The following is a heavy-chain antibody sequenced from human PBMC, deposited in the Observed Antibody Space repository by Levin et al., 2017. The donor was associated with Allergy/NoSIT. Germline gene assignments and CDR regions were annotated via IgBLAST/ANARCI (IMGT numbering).Heavy chain of an antibody. V-gene: IGHV3-23*01. CDR3: AKDLYSSGWSEYFQH. CDR1: GFTFSSYA. J-gene: IGHJ1*01. D-gene: IGHD6-19*01. Sequence: GGSLRLSCAASGFTFSSYAMSWVRQAPGKGLEWVSAISGSGGSTYYADSVKGRFTISRDNSKNTLYLQMNSLRAEDTAVYYCAKDLYSSGWSEYFQHWGQGTLVTVSS. CDR2: ISGSGGST.